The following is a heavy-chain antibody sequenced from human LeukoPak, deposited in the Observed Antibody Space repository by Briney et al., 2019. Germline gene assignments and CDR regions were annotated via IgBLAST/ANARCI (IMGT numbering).Heavy chain of an antibody. CDR3: ARMYSGNPYYFDY. CDR2: ISSSGSTI. D-gene: IGHD1-26*01. Sequence: GGSLRLSCAASGFTFSSYEMNWVRQAPGKGLEWVSYISSSGSTIYYADSVKGRFTISRDNAKNSLYLQMNSLRAEDTAVYFCARMYSGNPYYFDYWGQGTLVTVSS. CDR1: GFTFSSYE. V-gene: IGHV3-48*03. J-gene: IGHJ4*02.